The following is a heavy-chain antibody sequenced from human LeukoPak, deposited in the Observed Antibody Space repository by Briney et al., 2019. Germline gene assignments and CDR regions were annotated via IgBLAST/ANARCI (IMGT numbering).Heavy chain of an antibody. V-gene: IGHV4-59*12. Sequence: SETLSLTCTVSGGSISSYYWSWIRQPPGKGLEWIGYIYYSGSTNYNPSLKSRVTISVDTSKNQFSLRLTSVTAADTAVYYCARDSTRYTPVPLDYWGQGILVAVSS. D-gene: IGHD2-2*02. CDR3: ARDSTRYTPVPLDY. CDR1: GGSISSYY. J-gene: IGHJ4*02. CDR2: IYYSGST.